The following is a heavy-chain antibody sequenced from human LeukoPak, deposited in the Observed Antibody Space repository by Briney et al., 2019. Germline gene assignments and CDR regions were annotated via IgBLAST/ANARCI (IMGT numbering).Heavy chain of an antibody. D-gene: IGHD6-13*01. V-gene: IGHV1-2*06. Sequence: ASXKVSCKASGYTFTGYYMHWVRQAPGQGLEWMGRINPNSGGTNYAQKFQGRVTMTRDTSISTAYMELSRLRSDDTAVYYCARAGSSSWYSFDYWGQGTLVTVSS. CDR3: ARAGSSSWYSFDY. CDR2: INPNSGGT. CDR1: GYTFTGYY. J-gene: IGHJ4*02.